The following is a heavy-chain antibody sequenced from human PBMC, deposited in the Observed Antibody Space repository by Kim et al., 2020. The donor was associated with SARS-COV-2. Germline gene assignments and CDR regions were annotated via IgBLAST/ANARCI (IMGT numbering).Heavy chain of an antibody. CDR3: AKDLEVVTALNWFDP. V-gene: IGHV3-30*18. J-gene: IGHJ5*02. CDR2: ISYDGSNK. D-gene: IGHD2-21*02. CDR1: GFTFSSYG. Sequence: GGSLRLSCAASGFTFSSYGMHWVRQAPGKGLEWVAVISYDGSNKYYADSVKGRFTISRDNSKNTLYLQMNSLRAEDTAVYYCAKDLEVVTALNWFDPWGQRTLVTVSS.